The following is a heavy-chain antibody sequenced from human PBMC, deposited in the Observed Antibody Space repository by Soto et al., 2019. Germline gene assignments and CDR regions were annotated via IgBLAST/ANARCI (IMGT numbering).Heavy chain of an antibody. D-gene: IGHD2-15*01. Sequence: EVQLVESGGGLVQPGGSLRLPCAASGFTLSTYWMHWVRQVPGKGLVWVSRISSGGTYTNYTDSVKGRFTISRDSARNTLFLQMNYLTGEDTAVYYCARTFVDGMAGFGPWGQGTLVTVSS. CDR2: ISSGGTYT. CDR1: GFTLSTYW. V-gene: IGHV3-74*01. CDR3: ARTFVDGMAGFGP. J-gene: IGHJ5*02.